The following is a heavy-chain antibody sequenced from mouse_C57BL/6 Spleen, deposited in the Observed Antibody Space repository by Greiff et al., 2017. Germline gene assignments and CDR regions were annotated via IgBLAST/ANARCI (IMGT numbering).Heavy chain of an antibody. CDR1: GYTFTSYW. D-gene: IGHD2-5*01. CDR3: ARRYYSNSYFDY. V-gene: IGHV1-59*01. CDR2: IDPSDSYT. Sequence: QVQLQQSGAELVRPGTSVKLSCKASGYTFTSYWMHWVKQRPGQGLEWIGVIDPSDSYTNYNQKFKGKATLTVDTSSSTAYMQLSSLTSEDSAVYYCARRYYSNSYFDYWGQGTTLTVSS. J-gene: IGHJ2*01.